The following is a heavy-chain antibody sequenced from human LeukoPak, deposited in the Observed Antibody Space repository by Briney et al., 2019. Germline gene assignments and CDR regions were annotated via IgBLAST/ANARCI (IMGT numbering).Heavy chain of an antibody. Sequence: PGGSLRLSCAASGFTFSSYAMSWVRQAPGKGLEWVAVISYDGSNKYYADSVKGRFTISRDNSKNTLYLQMNSLRAEDTAVYDCARDKLGAVAGTGYFDYWGQGTLVTVSS. CDR1: GFTFSSYA. D-gene: IGHD6-19*01. CDR2: ISYDGSNK. V-gene: IGHV3-30-3*01. J-gene: IGHJ4*02. CDR3: ARDKLGAVAGTGYFDY.